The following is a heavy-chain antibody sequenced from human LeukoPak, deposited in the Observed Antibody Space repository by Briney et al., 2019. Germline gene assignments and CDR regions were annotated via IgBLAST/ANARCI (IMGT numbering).Heavy chain of an antibody. Sequence: ASVKVSCKASGYTFTCYYMHWVRQAPGQGLEWMGWINPNSGGTNYAQRFQGRVTMTRDTSISTAYMELSRLRSDDTAVYYCARPYDYVWGSYRYRFDYWGQGTLVTVSS. CDR1: GYTFTCYY. V-gene: IGHV1-2*02. D-gene: IGHD3-16*02. J-gene: IGHJ4*02. CDR3: ARPYDYVWGSYRYRFDY. CDR2: INPNSGGT.